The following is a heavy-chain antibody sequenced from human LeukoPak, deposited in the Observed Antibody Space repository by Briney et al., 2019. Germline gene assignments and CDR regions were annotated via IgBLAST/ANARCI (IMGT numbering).Heavy chain of an antibody. D-gene: IGHD2-2*01. J-gene: IGHJ4*02. V-gene: IGHV3-23*01. CDR3: AKGLAIVVVPAAIYYFDY. Sequence: GGSLRLSCAASGFTFSSYAMSWVRQAPGKGLEWVSAISGSGGSTYYADSVKGRFTISRDNSKNTLYLQMNSLRAKDTAVYYCAKGLAIVVVPAAIYYFDYWGQGTLVTVSS. CDR2: ISGSGGST. CDR1: GFTFSSYA.